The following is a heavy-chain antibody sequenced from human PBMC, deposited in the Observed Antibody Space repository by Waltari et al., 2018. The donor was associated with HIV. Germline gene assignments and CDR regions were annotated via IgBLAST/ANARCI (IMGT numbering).Heavy chain of an antibody. CDR1: GFPFSGFA. J-gene: IGHJ3*02. CDR3: ARDSLYSDSSGYYFRPFDM. CDR2: ISFDGSSA. D-gene: IGHD3-22*01. Sequence: QDQLVESGGGVVQPGRPLRLSCAASGFPFSGFAIPWVRQAPGKGLEWVAVISFDGSSAYYADSVKGRFTISKDNPKNTLYLQMKSLITEDTAVYFCARDSLYSDSSGYYFRPFDMWGQGTMVTVSS. V-gene: IGHV3-30-3*01.